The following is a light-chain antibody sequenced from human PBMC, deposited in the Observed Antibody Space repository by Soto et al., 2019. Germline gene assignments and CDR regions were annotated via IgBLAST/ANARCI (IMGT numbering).Light chain of an antibody. Sequence: QSVLTQPASVSGSPGQSITISCTGTSSDVGGYDYVSWYQLHPGKAPKLMVFEVNNRPSGVSYRFSGSKSGNTASLTISGLQAEEEDDYFCSSYSISTAYLFGTGTKVTVL. V-gene: IGLV2-14*01. J-gene: IGLJ1*01. CDR2: EVN. CDR1: SSDVGGYDY. CDR3: SSYSISTAYL.